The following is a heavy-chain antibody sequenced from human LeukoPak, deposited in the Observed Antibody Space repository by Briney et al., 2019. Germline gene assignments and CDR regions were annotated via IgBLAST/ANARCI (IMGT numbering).Heavy chain of an antibody. V-gene: IGHV1-69*13. CDR2: IIPIFGTA. D-gene: IGHD4-17*01. CDR1: GGTFSSYA. J-gene: IGHJ4*02. CDR3: ARAPDYGDYVRFDY. Sequence: SVKVSCKASGGTFSSYAISWVRQAPGQGLEWMGGIIPIFGTANYAQKFQGRVTITADESTSTAYMELSSLRSEDTAVCYCARAPDYGDYVRFDYWGQGTLVTVSS.